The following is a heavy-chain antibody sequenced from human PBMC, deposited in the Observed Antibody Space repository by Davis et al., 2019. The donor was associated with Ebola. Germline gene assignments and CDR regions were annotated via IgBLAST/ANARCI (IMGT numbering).Heavy chain of an antibody. J-gene: IGHJ4*02. CDR3: ASWGPYDYVWGSYGY. CDR1: GSSISSSSYY. CDR2: IYYSGST. D-gene: IGHD3-16*01. Sequence: GSLRLSCSVSGSSISSSSYYWGWIRQPPGKGLEWIGSIYYSGSTYYNPSLKSRVTISVDTSKNQFSLKLSSVTAADTAVSYCASWGPYDYVWGSYGYWGQGTLVTVSS. V-gene: IGHV4-39*01.